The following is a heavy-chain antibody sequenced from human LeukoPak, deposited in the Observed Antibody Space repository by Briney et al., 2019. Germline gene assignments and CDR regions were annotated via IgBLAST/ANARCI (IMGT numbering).Heavy chain of an antibody. J-gene: IGHJ4*02. V-gene: IGHV3-7*01. CDR1: GFTFTNSW. CDR2: IKQDGSTK. CDR3: ARDTDGSLDY. Sequence: GGSLRLSCAASGFTFTNSWMAWVRQAPGKGLEWVANIKQDGSTKHYADSLKGRFTISRDNPKNSLYLKMNSMRVDDTAVYYCARDTDGSLDYWGQGILVTVAS. D-gene: IGHD2-8*02.